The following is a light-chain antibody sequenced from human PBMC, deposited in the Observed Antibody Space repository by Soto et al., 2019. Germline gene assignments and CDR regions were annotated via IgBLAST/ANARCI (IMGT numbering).Light chain of an antibody. CDR1: SSDVGGYNY. V-gene: IGLV2-8*01. CDR2: EVN. J-gene: IGLJ1*01. Sequence: QSALTQPPSASGSPGQSVTISCTGTSSDVGGYNYVSWYQHHPGNAPKLMIYEVNKRTSGVPDRFSGSKSSNTASLTVSGLQAEDEADYYCSSYAGSNTPYVFGTGTKVTVL. CDR3: SSYAGSNTPYV.